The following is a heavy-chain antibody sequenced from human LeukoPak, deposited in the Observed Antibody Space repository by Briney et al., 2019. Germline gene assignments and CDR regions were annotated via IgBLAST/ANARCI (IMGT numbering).Heavy chain of an antibody. D-gene: IGHD1-26*01. CDR2: ISSRGSTI. J-gene: IGHJ4*02. CDR1: GFTFSSYE. V-gene: IGHV3-48*03. Sequence: PGGSLRLSCAASGFTFSSYEMNWVRQAPGKELEWVSYISSRGSTIYYADSVKGRFTISRDNAKNSLYLQMNSLRAEDTAVYYCAREEWELYYFDYWGQGTLVTVSS. CDR3: AREEWELYYFDY.